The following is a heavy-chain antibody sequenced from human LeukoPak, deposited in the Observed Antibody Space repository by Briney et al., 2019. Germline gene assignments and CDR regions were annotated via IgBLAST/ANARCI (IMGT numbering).Heavy chain of an antibody. V-gene: IGHV1-2*02. CDR2: INPNSGGT. Sequence: ASVKVSCKAPGYTFTGYYMHWVRQAPGQGLEWMGWINPNSGGTNYAQKFQGRVTMTRDTSISTAYMELSRLRSDDTAVYYCARDTGDSSGYYLGYWGQGTLVTVSS. CDR1: GYTFTGYY. CDR3: ARDTGDSSGYYLGY. J-gene: IGHJ4*02. D-gene: IGHD3-22*01.